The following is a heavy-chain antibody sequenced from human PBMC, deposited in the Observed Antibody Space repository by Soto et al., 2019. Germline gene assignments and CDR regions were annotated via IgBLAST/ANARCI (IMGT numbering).Heavy chain of an antibody. V-gene: IGHV1-46*01. J-gene: IGHJ5*02. D-gene: IGHD1-26*01. CDR3: ARSSEGNFRIIIEGPKWFVP. Sequence: SWKAPRDTITGNFINCVRQAPGQGLEWMGVINPHGGSTAYAQKFKGRVTLTRDTSASTVYMEVSSLTSEDTAMFYGARSSEGNFRIIIEGPKWFVPW. CDR2: INPHGGST. CDR1: RDTITGNF.